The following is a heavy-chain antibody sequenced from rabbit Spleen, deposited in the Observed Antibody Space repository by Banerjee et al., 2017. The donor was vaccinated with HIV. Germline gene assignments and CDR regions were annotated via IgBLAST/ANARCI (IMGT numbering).Heavy chain of an antibody. Sequence: QEQLEESGGGLVKPEGSLKLSCTASGFSFSNKAVMCWVRQAPGKGLEWIACINAVTGKAVYASWAKGRFTFSKTSSTTVTLQMTSLTAADTATYFCASAYSDIYFNLWGQGTLVTVS. CDR3: ASAYSDIYFNL. D-gene: IGHD6-1*01. CDR2: INAVTGKA. CDR1: GFSFSNKAV. V-gene: IGHV1S45*01. J-gene: IGHJ4*01.